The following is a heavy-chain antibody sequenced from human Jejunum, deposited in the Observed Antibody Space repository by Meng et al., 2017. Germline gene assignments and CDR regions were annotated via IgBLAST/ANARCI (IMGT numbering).Heavy chain of an antibody. Sequence: QVQPQESGPGLVSPSGTLSLTCAVSGGSITGTNWWTWVRQAPGKGLVWIGEIYHSGTTNYNPSLKSRVAISADKSKNQFSLNLYSLSAADTAVYYCATRTRDSFDYWGQGSLVTVSS. CDR2: IYHSGTT. CDR3: ATRTRDSFDY. V-gene: IGHV4-4*02. D-gene: IGHD1-7*01. CDR1: GGSITGTNW. J-gene: IGHJ4*02.